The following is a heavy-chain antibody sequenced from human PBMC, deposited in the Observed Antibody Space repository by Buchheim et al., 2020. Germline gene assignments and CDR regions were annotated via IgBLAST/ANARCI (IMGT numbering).Heavy chain of an antibody. D-gene: IGHD4-17*01. Sequence: QVQLQESGPGLVKPSQTLSLTCTVSGGSISSGDYYWSWIRQPPGKGLEWIGYIYYSGSPYYNPSLKSRVTISVNTSRNQFSLKLSSVTAADTAVYYCARDRMEGDYGDYYFDYWGQGTL. CDR1: GGSISSGDYY. V-gene: IGHV4-30-4*01. J-gene: IGHJ4*02. CDR3: ARDRMEGDYGDYYFDY. CDR2: IYYSGSP.